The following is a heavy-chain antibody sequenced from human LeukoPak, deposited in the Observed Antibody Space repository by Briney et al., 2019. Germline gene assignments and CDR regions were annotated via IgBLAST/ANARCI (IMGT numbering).Heavy chain of an antibody. V-gene: IGHV3-7*03. CDR1: GFTFSSYW. Sequence: GGSLRLSCAASGFTFSSYWMSWVRQAPGKGLEWVANIKQDGSEKYYVDSVKGRFTISRDNAKNSLYLQMDSLRAEDTAVYYCAKGGRGYSGYDYFDYWGQGTLVTVSS. CDR2: IKQDGSEK. CDR3: AKGGRGYSGYDYFDY. J-gene: IGHJ4*02. D-gene: IGHD5-12*01.